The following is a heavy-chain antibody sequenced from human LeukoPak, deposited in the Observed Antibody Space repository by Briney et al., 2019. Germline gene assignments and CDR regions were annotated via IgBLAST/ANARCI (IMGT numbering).Heavy chain of an antibody. CDR1: EFSFSTGGVG. Sequence: SGPTLVNPTQTLRLTCTFSEFSFSTGGVGVGWIRQPPGKALEWLGVIYENDEKLYSSSLQNRLYITKDTSKNQVVLTMANVDPVDTATYYSAHRHRGVASDIWGQGTMVTVSS. CDR2: IYENDEK. J-gene: IGHJ3*02. D-gene: IGHD2-15*01. CDR3: AHRHRGVASDI. V-gene: IGHV2-5*01.